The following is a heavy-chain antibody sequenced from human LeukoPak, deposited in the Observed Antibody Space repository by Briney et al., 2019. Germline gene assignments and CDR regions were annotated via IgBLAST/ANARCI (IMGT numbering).Heavy chain of an antibody. CDR3: AKDGPDSSAYYHYFDY. CDR2: ISSDGSNK. CDR1: GFTFSNYG. V-gene: IGHV3-30*18. Sequence: PGGSLRLSCAASGFTFSNYGMHWVRQAPGKGLEWVALISSDGSNKYYTDSVKVRFTISRGNSKNTLYLQMNSLRAEDTALYYCAKDGPDSSAYYHYFDYWGQGTLVTVSS. D-gene: IGHD3-22*01. J-gene: IGHJ4*02.